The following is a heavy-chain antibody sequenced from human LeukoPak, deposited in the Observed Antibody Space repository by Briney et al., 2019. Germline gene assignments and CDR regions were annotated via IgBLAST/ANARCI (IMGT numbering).Heavy chain of an antibody. CDR2: IYYSGST. V-gene: IGHV4-31*03. J-gene: IGHJ4*02. CDR1: GGSISSGGYY. Sequence: PSETLSLTCTVSGGSISSGGYYWSWMRQHPGKGLEWIGCIYYSGSTYYNPSLKSRVTISVDTSKNQFSLKPSSVTAADTAVYYCARSVVCSSTSCYIGRWGYSYSYFDYWGQGTLVTVSS. CDR3: ARSVVCSSTSCYIGRWGYSYSYFDY. D-gene: IGHD2-2*02.